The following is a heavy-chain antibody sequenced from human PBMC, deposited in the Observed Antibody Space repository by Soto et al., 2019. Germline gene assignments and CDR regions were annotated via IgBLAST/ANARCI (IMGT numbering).Heavy chain of an antibody. D-gene: IGHD2-15*01. J-gene: IGHJ4*02. Sequence: QVQLVQSGAEVKKPGSSVKVSCKASGGTFSSYTISWVRQAPGQGLEWMGRIIPILGIANYAQKFQGRVTITADKSTSTAYMELSSLGSEDTAVYYCARPNLGYCSGGSCYSFVYWGQGTLVTVSS. CDR3: ARPNLGYCSGGSCYSFVY. V-gene: IGHV1-69*02. CDR1: GGTFSSYT. CDR2: IIPILGIA.